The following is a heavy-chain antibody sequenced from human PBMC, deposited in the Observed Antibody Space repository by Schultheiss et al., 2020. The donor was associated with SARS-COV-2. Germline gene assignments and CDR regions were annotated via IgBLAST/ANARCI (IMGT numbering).Heavy chain of an antibody. D-gene: IGHD6-13*01. CDR1: GFTFDDYA. Sequence: GGSLRLSCAASGFTFDDYAMHWVRQAPGKGLEWVSGISWNSGSIGYADSVKGRFTISRDNAKNSLYLQMNSLRAEDTAVYYCARRQNRIIAAAGPADYWGQGTLVTVSS. CDR2: ISWNSGSI. V-gene: IGHV3-9*01. J-gene: IGHJ4*02. CDR3: ARRQNRIIAAAGPADY.